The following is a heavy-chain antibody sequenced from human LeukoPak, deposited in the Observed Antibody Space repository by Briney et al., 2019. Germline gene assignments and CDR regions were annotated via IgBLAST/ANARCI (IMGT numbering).Heavy chain of an antibody. CDR3: ARSGGGTGGWYLGAFDI. V-gene: IGHV3-7*01. D-gene: IGHD6-19*01. CDR1: GLTFSSYW. CDR2: IKQDGSER. J-gene: IGHJ3*02. Sequence: GGSLRLSCAASGLTFSSYWMSWVRQAPGKGLEWVATIKQDGSERYYVDSVKGRFTISRDNAKNSLYLQMNSLRAADTAVFYCARSGGGTGGWYLGAFDIWGQGTMVTVSS.